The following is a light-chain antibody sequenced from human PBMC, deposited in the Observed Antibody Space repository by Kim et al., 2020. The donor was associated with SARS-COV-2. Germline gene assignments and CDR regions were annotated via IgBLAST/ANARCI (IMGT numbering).Light chain of an antibody. J-gene: IGKJ1*01. V-gene: IGKV3-11*01. CDR1: QSVSSY. Sequence: EIVLTQSPAPLSLSPGERATLSCRASQSVSSYLAWYQQTPGQAPRLLIYDASKRVTGIPARFSGSGSGTDFTLTISNLEPEDFAVYYCQQRSGWPRTFGQGTKVDI. CDR3: QQRSGWPRT. CDR2: DAS.